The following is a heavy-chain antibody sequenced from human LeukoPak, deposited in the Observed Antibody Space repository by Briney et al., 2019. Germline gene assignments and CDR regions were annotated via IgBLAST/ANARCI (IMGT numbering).Heavy chain of an antibody. V-gene: IGHV3-23*01. CDR3: AKGLYSSGPLPDY. Sequence: GGSLRLSCAASGFIFSTYGISWVRQAPGKGLEWVSAISGSGGSTYYADSVKGRFTISRDNSKNTLYLQMNSLRAEDTAVYYCAKGLYSSGPLPDYWGQGTLVTVSS. CDR1: GFIFSTYG. CDR2: ISGSGGST. J-gene: IGHJ4*02. D-gene: IGHD6-19*01.